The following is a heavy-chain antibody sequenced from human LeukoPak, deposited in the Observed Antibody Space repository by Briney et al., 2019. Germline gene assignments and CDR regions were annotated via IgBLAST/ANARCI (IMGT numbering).Heavy chain of an antibody. D-gene: IGHD3-9*01. CDR3: ARDRTGGDILTGYYPYYFDY. V-gene: IGHV4-59*01. Sequence: PSETLSLTCTASGGSISSYYWSWIRQPPGKGLEWIGDIYYSGSTNYNPSLKSRVTISVDTSKNQFSLKLSSVTAADTAVYYCARDRTGGDILTGYYPYYFDYWGQGTLVTVSS. J-gene: IGHJ4*02. CDR2: IYYSGST. CDR1: GGSISSYY.